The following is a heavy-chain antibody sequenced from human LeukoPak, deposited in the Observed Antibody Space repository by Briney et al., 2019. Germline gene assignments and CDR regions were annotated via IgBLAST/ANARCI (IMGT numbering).Heavy chain of an antibody. J-gene: IGHJ4*02. CDR2: INHSGST. Sequence: SETLSLTCAVYGGSFSGYYWSWIRQPPGKGLEWIGEINHSGSTNYNPSLKSRVTISVYTSKNQFSLKLSSVTAAATAVYSCARSGLRLLLRGPFDYWGQGTLVTVSS. CDR1: GGSFSGYY. V-gene: IGHV4-34*01. CDR3: ARSGLRLLLRGPFDY. D-gene: IGHD3-22*01.